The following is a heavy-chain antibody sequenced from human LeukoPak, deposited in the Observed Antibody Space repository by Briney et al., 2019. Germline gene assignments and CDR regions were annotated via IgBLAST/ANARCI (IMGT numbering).Heavy chain of an antibody. J-gene: IGHJ6*02. CDR2: INPNSGGT. V-gene: IGHV1-2*02. CDR3: ARDSGGDTIFGVVIKRYGMDV. CDR1: GYTFTGYY. D-gene: IGHD3-3*01. Sequence: ASVKVSCKASGYTFTGYYMHWVRQAPGQGLEWMGWINPNSGGTTYAQKFQGRVTMTRDTSISTACMELSRLRSDDTAVYYCARDSGGDTIFGVVIKRYGMDVWGQGTTVTVSS.